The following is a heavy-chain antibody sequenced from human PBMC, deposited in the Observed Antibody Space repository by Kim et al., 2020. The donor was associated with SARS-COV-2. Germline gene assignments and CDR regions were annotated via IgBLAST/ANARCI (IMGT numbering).Heavy chain of an antibody. V-gene: IGHV3-11*01. J-gene: IGHJ4*02. D-gene: IGHD3-10*01. CDR2: ISSSGSYV. CDR3: ARVPFGDLSAYYFDL. Sequence: GGSLRLSCAASGFTFSDYYMTWIRQAPGKGLEWVSYISSSGSYVNYADSVKGRFTISRDNAKNSLYLQMSSLRAEDTALYYCARVPFGDLSAYYFDLWGPGTLVTVSS. CDR1: GFTFSDYY.